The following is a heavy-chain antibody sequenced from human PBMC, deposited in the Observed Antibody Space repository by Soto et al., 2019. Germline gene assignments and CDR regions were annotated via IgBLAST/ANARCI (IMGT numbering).Heavy chain of an antibody. CDR3: LRRHYSITRYCYMDV. CDR1: GGSISSYY. CDR2: IYYSGST. V-gene: IGHV4-59*08. Sequence: SETLSLTCTVSGGSISSYYWSWIPQPPGKGLEWIGYIYYSGSTNYNPSLKSRVTISVDTSKNQFSLKLSSVTAADMAVYYFLRRHYSITRYCYMDVWGKRTTVNVTS. D-gene: IGHD6-13*01. J-gene: IGHJ6*03.